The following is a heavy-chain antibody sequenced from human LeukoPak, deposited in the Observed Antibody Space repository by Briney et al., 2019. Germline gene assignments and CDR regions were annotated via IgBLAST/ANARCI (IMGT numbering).Heavy chain of an antibody. CDR3: ARFAYCGGHCWYYFDY. Sequence: SETLSLTCTVSGGSISSSSYYWGWIRQPPGKGLEWIGSIYYSGSTYYNPSLKSRVTISVDTSKNQFSLKLSSVTAADTAVYYCARFAYCGGHCWYYFDYWGQGSLVTVSS. CDR1: GGSISSSSYY. CDR2: IYYSGST. D-gene: IGHD2-21*02. J-gene: IGHJ4*02. V-gene: IGHV4-39*07.